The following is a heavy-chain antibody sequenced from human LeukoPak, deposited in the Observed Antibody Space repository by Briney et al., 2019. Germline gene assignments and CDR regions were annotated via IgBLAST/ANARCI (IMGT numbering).Heavy chain of an antibody. J-gene: IGHJ3*02. Sequence: GGSLRLSCAASGFTFSSYAMHWVRQAPGKGLEWVAVISYDGSNKYYADSVKGRFTISRDNSKNTLYLQMNSLRAEDTAVYHCAREDGFTYYYGSGTNASDIWGQGTMVTVSS. CDR2: ISYDGSNK. CDR1: GFTFSSYA. CDR3: AREDGFTYYYGSGTNASDI. D-gene: IGHD3-10*01. V-gene: IGHV3-30-3*01.